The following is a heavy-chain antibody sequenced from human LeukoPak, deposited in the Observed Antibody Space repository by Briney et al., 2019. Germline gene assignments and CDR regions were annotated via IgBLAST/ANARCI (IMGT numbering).Heavy chain of an antibody. CDR2: IYRGDSDI. CDR1: GYSFTNYW. J-gene: IGHJ4*02. CDR3: ARGDRPYYFDY. V-gene: IGHV5-51*01. D-gene: IGHD6-6*01. Sequence: GESLKISCKGSGYSFTNYWIGWVRQMPGKGLEWMGVIYRGDSDIRYSPSFEGQVTISADKSISTAYLQWSSLKASDTAMYFCARGDRPYYFDYWGQGTLVTVSS.